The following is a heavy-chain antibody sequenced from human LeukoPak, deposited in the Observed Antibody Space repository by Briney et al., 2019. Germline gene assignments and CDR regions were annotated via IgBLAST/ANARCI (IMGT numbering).Heavy chain of an antibody. CDR3: ARFYSSSWYVLGSDYFDY. J-gene: IGHJ4*02. D-gene: IGHD6-13*01. Sequence: PGGSLRLSCAASGFTFSSYAMSWVRQAPGKGLEWVSAISGSGGSTYYADSVKGRFTISRDNSKNTLYLQMNSLRAEDTAVYYCARFYSSSWYVLGSDYFDYWGQGTLVTVSS. CDR1: GFTFSSYA. CDR2: ISGSGGST. V-gene: IGHV3-23*01.